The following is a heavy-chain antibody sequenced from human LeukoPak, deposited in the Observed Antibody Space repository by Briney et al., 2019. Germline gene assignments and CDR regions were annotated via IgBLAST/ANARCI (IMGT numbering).Heavy chain of an antibody. D-gene: IGHD6-19*01. V-gene: IGHV3-7*01. CDR1: GFTFSSYW. CDR2: INQNGSGK. Sequence: GGSLRLSCAVSGFTFSSYWMNWVRQAPGKGLEWVANINQNGSGKYYVESVKGRFTISRDNAKNSLYLQMNGLRDEDTAVYYRARGAGWPNWGQGTLVTVSS. CDR3: ARGAGWPN. J-gene: IGHJ4*02.